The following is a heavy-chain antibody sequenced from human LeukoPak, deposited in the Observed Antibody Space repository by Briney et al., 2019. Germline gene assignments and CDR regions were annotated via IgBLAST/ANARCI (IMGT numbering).Heavy chain of an antibody. Sequence: GSLRLSCEASGFIFIHFWMSWVRQAPGKGLEWVARIRQDGSERYYVDSVKGRFNISRDNAKNSLYMQVNSLRVEDTAIYYCARHNLYYDFWSGYSRDYYYMDVWGKGTTVTVSS. CDR3: ARHNLYYDFWSGYSRDYYYMDV. J-gene: IGHJ6*03. CDR1: GFIFIHFW. V-gene: IGHV3-7*01. CDR2: IRQDGSER. D-gene: IGHD3-3*01.